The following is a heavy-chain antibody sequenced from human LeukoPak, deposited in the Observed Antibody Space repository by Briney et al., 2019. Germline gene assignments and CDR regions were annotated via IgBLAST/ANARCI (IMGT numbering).Heavy chain of an antibody. D-gene: IGHD3-3*01. CDR3: AKDQGPITIFGVVIGSMDV. V-gene: IGHV3-30*18. CDR2: ISYDGSNK. J-gene: IGHJ6*02. Sequence: GGSLRLSCAASAFIFSNHGMHWVRQAPGKGLEWVAIISYDGSNKYYADSVKGRFTISRDNSKNTLYLQMNSLRAEDTAMYYCAKDQGPITIFGVVIGSMDVWGQGTTVTVSS. CDR1: AFIFSNHG.